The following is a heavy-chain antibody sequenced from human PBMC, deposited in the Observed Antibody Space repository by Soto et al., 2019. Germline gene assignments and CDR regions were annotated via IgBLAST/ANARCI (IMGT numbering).Heavy chain of an antibody. J-gene: IGHJ6*02. CDR1: GFSVDSFE. V-gene: IGHV3-48*03. CDR3: ARDFGPTSGYHYYSMDV. CDR2: MSSGGSAI. Sequence: LRLSCAASGFSVDSFEMSWVRQPQGRGLQWLSSMSSGGSAIHYADSVKGRFTISRDSAKNTLYLQINSLRAEDTAVYYCARDFGPTSGYHYYSMDVWGQGTTVTVSS. D-gene: IGHD3-22*01.